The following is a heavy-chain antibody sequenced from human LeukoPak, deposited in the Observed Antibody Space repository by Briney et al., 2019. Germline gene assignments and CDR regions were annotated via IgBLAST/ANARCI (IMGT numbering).Heavy chain of an antibody. CDR3: AKSQDYDFWSGYPVDY. J-gene: IGHJ4*02. Sequence: GGSLRLSCAASGFTLSSYAMSWVRQAPGKGLEWVSAISGSGGSTYYADSVKGRFTISRDNSKNTLYLQMNSLRAEDTAVYYCAKSQDYDFWSGYPVDYWGQGTLVTVSS. V-gene: IGHV3-23*01. D-gene: IGHD3-3*01. CDR1: GFTLSSYA. CDR2: ISGSGGST.